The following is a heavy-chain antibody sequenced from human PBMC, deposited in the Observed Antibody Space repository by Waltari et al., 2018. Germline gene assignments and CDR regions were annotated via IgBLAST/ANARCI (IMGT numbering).Heavy chain of an antibody. CDR1: GGSFRGYY. CDR3: VRLEDCTGPGGNCYSGDSFAMDV. V-gene: IGHV4-34*02. D-gene: IGHD2-15*01. J-gene: IGHJ6*02. CDR2: INHNGNI. Sequence: QVQLQQWGAGLLQPSETLSLTCAVYGGSFRGYYWGWVRQPPGKGLECIGEINHNGNINRNPSLRSRVTMLVDTSKSQLSLKINSVTAADTAVYYCVRLEDCTGPGGNCYSGDSFAMDVWGQGTTVTVSS.